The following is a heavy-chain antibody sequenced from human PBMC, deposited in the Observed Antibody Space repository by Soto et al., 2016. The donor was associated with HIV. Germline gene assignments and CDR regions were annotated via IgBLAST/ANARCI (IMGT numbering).Heavy chain of an antibody. CDR3: AKAQRYCSSTSCPYFDY. CDR1: GFTFSGYA. D-gene: IGHD2-2*01. J-gene: IGHJ4*02. V-gene: IGHV3-23*01. CDR2: ISGSGGST. Sequence: EVQLLESGGGLVQPGGSLRLSCAASGFTFSGYAMSWVRQAPGKGLEWVSAISGSGGSTYYADSVKGRFTISRDNSKNTLYLQMNSLRAEDTAVYYCAKAQRYCSSTSCPYFDYWGQGTLVTVSS.